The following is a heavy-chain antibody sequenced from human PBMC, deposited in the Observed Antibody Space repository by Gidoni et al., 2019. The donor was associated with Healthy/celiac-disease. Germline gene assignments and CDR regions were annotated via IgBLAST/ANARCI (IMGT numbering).Heavy chain of an antibody. Sequence: QVQLQQWGAGLLKPSETLSLTCAVYGGSFSGYYWRWIRQPPGKGLEWIGEINHSGSTNYNPSLKSRVTISVDTSKNQFSLKLSSVTAADTAVYYCARAARYMYYYGSGTADWFDPWGQGTLVTVSS. CDR1: GGSFSGYY. D-gene: IGHD3-10*01. CDR3: ARAARYMYYYGSGTADWFDP. CDR2: INHSGST. J-gene: IGHJ5*02. V-gene: IGHV4-34*01.